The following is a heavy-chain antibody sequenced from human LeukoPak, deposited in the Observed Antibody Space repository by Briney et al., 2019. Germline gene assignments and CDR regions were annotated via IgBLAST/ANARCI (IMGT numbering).Heavy chain of an antibody. CDR3: ARHIMVRGVKD. V-gene: IGHV3-48*04. CDR2: ISSSGSTI. D-gene: IGHD3-10*01. J-gene: IGHJ4*02. Sequence: PGGSLRLSCAASGFTFSSYWMSWVRQAPGKGLEWVSYISSSGSTIYYADSVKGRFTISRDNAKDSLYLQMNSLRAEDTAVYYCARHIMVRGVKDWGQGTLVTVSS. CDR1: GFTFSSYW.